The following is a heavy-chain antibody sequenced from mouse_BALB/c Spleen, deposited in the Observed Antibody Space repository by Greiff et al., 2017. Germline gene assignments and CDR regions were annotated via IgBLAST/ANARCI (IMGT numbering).Heavy chain of an antibody. Sequence: EVHLVESGGDLVKPGGSLKLSCAASGFTFSSYGMSWVRQTPDKRLEWVATISSGGSYTYYPDSVKGRFTISRDNAKNTLYLQMSSLKSEDTAMYYCARLENYYGYYAMDYWGQGTSVTVSS. D-gene: IGHD1-2*01. CDR3: ARLENYYGYYAMDY. CDR1: GFTFSSYG. CDR2: ISSGGSYT. V-gene: IGHV5-6*01. J-gene: IGHJ4*01.